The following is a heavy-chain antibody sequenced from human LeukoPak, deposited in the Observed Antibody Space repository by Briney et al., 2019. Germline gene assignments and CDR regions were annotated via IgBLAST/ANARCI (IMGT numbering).Heavy chain of an antibody. CDR1: GFTFSSYA. J-gene: IGHJ4*02. Sequence: GGSLRLSCAASGFTFSSYAMSWVRQAPGKGLEWVSAISGSGGSTYYADSVKGRFTISRDNAKNSLYLQMNSLRAEDTAVYYCVREGIYYDSSGYYYVYYFDYWGQGTLVTVSS. D-gene: IGHD3-22*01. CDR3: VREGIYYDSSGYYYVYYFDY. CDR2: ISGSGGST. V-gene: IGHV3-23*01.